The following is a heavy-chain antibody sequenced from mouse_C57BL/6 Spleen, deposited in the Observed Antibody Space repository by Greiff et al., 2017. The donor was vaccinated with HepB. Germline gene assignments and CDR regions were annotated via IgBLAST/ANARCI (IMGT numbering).Heavy chain of an antibody. CDR3: TTEYYDYDWFAY. J-gene: IGHJ3*01. CDR1: GFNIKDYY. Sequence: EVKLQESGAELVRPGASVKLSCTASGFNIKDYYMHWVKQRPEQGLEWIGRIDPEDGDTEYAPKFQGKATMTADTSSNTAYLQLSSLTSEDTAVYYCTTEYYDYDWFAYWGQGTLVTVSA. CDR2: IDPEDGDT. V-gene: IGHV14-1*01. D-gene: IGHD2-4*01.